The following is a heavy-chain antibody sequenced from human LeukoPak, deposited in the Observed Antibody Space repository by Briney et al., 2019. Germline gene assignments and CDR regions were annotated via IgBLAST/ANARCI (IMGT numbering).Heavy chain of an antibody. CDR1: GGSISSSY. Sequence: SETLSLTCTVSGGSISSSYWSLIRQPAGKGLEWIGRIYSSGDTNYNPSLKSRATMSVDTSKNQFSLKLSSVTAADTAVYYCASLNWNYYFDYWGQGTLVTVSS. J-gene: IGHJ4*02. CDR3: ASLNWNYYFDY. D-gene: IGHD1-7*01. V-gene: IGHV4-4*07. CDR2: IYSSGDT.